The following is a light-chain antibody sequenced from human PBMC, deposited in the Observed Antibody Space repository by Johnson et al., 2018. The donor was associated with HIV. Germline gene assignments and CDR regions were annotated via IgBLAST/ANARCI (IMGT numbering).Light chain of an antibody. J-gene: IGLJ1*01. CDR2: DNN. CDR1: SSNIGNNY. Sequence: QSVLTQPPSVSAAPGQTVTISCSGSSSNIGNNYVSWYQQLPGTAPKLLIYDNNKRPSGIPDRFSGSKSGTSATLGITGLQTGDEADYYCGTCDSSLSAPFGTGTKVTVL. V-gene: IGLV1-51*01. CDR3: GTCDSSLSAP.